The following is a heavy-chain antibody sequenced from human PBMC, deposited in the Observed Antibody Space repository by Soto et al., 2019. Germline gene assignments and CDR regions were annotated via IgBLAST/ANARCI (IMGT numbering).Heavy chain of an antibody. V-gene: IGHV4-4*02. J-gene: IGHJ6*02. Sequence: PSETLSLTCAVSGGSARSNNWWFWVRQPPGKGLEWIGEIHHRESTNLNPSLKSRVTISVDRSKNEFSLKVKSVTAADTAVYYCGCRVEDISYDYYGMDVWGQGPTVTVSS. CDR3: GCRVEDISYDYYGMDV. D-gene: IGHD2-15*01. CDR2: IHHREST. CDR1: GGSARSNNW.